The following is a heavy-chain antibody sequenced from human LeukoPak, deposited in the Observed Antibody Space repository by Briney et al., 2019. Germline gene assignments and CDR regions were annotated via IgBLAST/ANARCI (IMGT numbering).Heavy chain of an antibody. CDR3: ARGCGYSYGYFDY. V-gene: IGHV4-34*01. CDR1: GGSFSGYY. D-gene: IGHD5-18*01. CDR2: INHSGST. Sequence: SETLSLTCAVYGGSFSGYYWSWFRQPPGKGLEWIGEINHSGSTNYNPSLKSRVTLSVDTSKNQFSLKLSSVTAADTAVYYCARGCGYSYGYFDYWGQGTLVTVSS. J-gene: IGHJ4*02.